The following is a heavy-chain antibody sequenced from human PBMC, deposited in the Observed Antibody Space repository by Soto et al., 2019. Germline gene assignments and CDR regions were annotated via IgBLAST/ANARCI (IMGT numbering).Heavy chain of an antibody. V-gene: IGHV4-4*02. CDR1: GGSISSTNW. J-gene: IGHJ4*02. CDR3: ARDPHSGSSLSAY. CDR2: IYHSGST. Sequence: SETLSFTCAVSGGSISSTNWWYWARQPPGKGLEWVGEIYHSGSTNYNPSLKSRVTISIDKSKNQFSLKLNSVTAADTAVYYCARDPHSGSSLSAYWGQGILVTVSS. D-gene: IGHD1-26*01.